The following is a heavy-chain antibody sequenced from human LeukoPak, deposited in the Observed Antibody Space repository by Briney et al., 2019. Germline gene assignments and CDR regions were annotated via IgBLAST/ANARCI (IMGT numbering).Heavy chain of an antibody. D-gene: IGHD2-2*01. CDR1: GGSFSGYY. CDR3: ARETVVPAARGNWFDP. Sequence: SETLSLTCAVYGGSFSGYYWSWIRQPPGKGLEWIGEINHSGSTNYNPSLKSRVTISVDTSKNQFSLKLSSVTAADTAVYYCARETVVPAARGNWFDPWGQGTLVTVSS. J-gene: IGHJ5*02. V-gene: IGHV4-34*09. CDR2: INHSGST.